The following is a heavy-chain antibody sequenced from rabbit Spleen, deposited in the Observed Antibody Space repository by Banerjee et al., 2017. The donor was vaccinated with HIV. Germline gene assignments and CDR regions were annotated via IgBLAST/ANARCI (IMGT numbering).Heavy chain of an antibody. CDR3: ARAIVPWLGLTRLDL. V-gene: IGHV1S7*01. Sequence: QLKETGGGLVQPGGSLTLSCTVSGFSLSSNDMSWVRQAPGKGLEWIGTIYPDYSNTWYASWVNGRFTISSHNAQSTVDLKMTSLTAADTATYFCARAIVPWLGLTRLDLWGPGTLVTVS. CDR2: IYPDYSNT. J-gene: IGHJ6*01. D-gene: IGHD4-1*01. CDR1: GFSLSSND.